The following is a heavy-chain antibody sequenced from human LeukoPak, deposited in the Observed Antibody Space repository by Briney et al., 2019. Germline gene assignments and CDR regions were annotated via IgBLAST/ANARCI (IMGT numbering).Heavy chain of an antibody. J-gene: IGHJ5*02. CDR3: AGSVYSYYANWFDP. V-gene: IGHV3-74*01. CDR1: GFAFSSYW. D-gene: IGHD4-11*01. Sequence: GGSLRLSCAASGFAFSSYWMHWVRQAPGKGLVWVSRINSDGSSTTYADSVQGRFTISRDNAKNTLYLQMNSLRADDTAVYYCAGSVYSYYANWFDPWGQGTLVTVSS. CDR2: INSDGSST.